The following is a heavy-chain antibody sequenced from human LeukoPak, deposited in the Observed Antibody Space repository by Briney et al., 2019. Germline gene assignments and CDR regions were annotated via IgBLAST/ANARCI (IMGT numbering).Heavy chain of an antibody. CDR3: AKDIGPMAVAGSSWFDP. V-gene: IGHV3-9*01. J-gene: IGHJ5*02. Sequence: GGSLRLSCAASGFTFDDYAMHWVRQAPGKGLEWVSGISWNSGSIGYADSVKGRFTISRDNAKNSLCLQMNSLRAEDTALYYCAKDIGPMAVAGSSWFDPWGQGTLVTVSS. CDR2: ISWNSGSI. D-gene: IGHD6-19*01. CDR1: GFTFDDYA.